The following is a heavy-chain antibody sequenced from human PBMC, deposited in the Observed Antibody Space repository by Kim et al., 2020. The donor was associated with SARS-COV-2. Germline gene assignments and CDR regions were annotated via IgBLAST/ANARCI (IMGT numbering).Heavy chain of an antibody. D-gene: IGHD5-18*01. J-gene: IGHJ6*02. CDR1: GYSFTSYW. CDR3: ARLTSGYSYGWYDYGMDV. Sequence: GESLKISCKGSGYSFTSYWIGLVRQMPGKGLEGMGIIYAGDSDTRYSPSFQGQVTISADKSISTTYLQWSSLKASDTAMYYCARLTSGYSYGWYDYGMDVWGQGTTVTVSS. CDR2: IYAGDSDT. V-gene: IGHV5-51*01.